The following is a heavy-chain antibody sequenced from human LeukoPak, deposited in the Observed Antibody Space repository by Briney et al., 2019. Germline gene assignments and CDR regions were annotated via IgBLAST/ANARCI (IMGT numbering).Heavy chain of an antibody. Sequence: PGGSLRLSCAASGFAFYEHGMSWVRQGPGKGLEWGSGINRSGGSTGYADPLRGRFTLSRDNPNNSLYLQMDSLRAEDTAFYYCARAPITSPFYFDNWGQGTLVTVSS. CDR1: GFAFYEHG. D-gene: IGHD2-2*01. V-gene: IGHV3-20*04. J-gene: IGHJ4*02. CDR2: INRSGGST. CDR3: ARAPITSPFYFDN.